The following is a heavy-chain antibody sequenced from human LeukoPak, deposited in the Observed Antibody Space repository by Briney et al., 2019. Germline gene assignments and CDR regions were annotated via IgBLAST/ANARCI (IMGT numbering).Heavy chain of an antibody. D-gene: IGHD6-19*01. Sequence: GGSLRLSCAASGFIVSTNYMSWVRQAPGKGLEWVSVIYSGRSTYYADSVKGRFTISRDNSKNTLYLQMNSLRAEDTAVYYCAKDSSGWYLPYYFDYWGQGTLVTVSS. CDR2: IYSGRST. V-gene: IGHV3-53*01. J-gene: IGHJ4*02. CDR3: AKDSSGWYLPYYFDY. CDR1: GFIVSTNY.